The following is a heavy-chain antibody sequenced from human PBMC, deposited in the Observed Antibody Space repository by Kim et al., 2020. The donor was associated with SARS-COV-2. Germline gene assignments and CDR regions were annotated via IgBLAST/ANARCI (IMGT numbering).Heavy chain of an antibody. CDR3: ARWGSSGWNLFDY. V-gene: IGHV3-33*01. Sequence: YANAGEGRFTISRDNSKNTLYLQMNSLRAEDTAVYYCARWGSSGWNLFDYWGQGTLVTVSS. J-gene: IGHJ4*02. D-gene: IGHD6-19*01.